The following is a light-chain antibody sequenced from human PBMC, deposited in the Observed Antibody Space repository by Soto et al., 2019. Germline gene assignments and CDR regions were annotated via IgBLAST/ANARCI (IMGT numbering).Light chain of an antibody. CDR2: GAS. J-gene: IGKJ5*01. CDR3: QQYNTYST. V-gene: IGKV3D-15*01. Sequence: EIVMTQSPATLSVSPVERATLYCRASQSVDSNLAWYQQKPGQAPRLLIFGASTRATGIPARFSGSGSGTEFTLTISSLQPDDFATYYCQQYNTYSTFGQGTRLEIK. CDR1: QSVDSN.